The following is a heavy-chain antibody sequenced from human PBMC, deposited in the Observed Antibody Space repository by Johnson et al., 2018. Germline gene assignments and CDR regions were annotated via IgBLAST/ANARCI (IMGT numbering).Heavy chain of an antibody. CDR1: GFTFDDYG. J-gene: IGHJ1*01. V-gene: IGHV3-9*01. CDR3: AKHRSAYLSLSYFQH. CDR2: ISWNSGSI. D-gene: IGHD3-3*01. Sequence: EVQLVESGGGVVRPGGSLRLSCAASGFTFDDYGMSWVRQAPGKGLEWVSGISWNSGSIGYADSVKGRFTISRDNAKNSLYLQRNSLRAEDTALYYCAKHRSAYLSLSYFQHWGQGTLVTVSS.